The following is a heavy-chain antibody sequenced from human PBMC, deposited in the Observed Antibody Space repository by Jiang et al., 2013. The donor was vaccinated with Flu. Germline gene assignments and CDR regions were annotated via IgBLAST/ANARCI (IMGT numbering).Heavy chain of an antibody. CDR2: IFTTRSP. Sequence: PGLVNPSETLSLTCTVSGVSISRFQWGWIRQPAGKGLEWIGRIFTTRSPSYNPSLKSRVTMSLDTSKNQFSLKVTSVTAADTAVYYCARDPGDYGDYFDYWGQGTLVTVSS. CDR3: ARDPGDYGDYFDY. D-gene: IGHD4/OR15-4a*01. J-gene: IGHJ4*02. V-gene: IGHV4-4*07. CDR1: GVSISRFQ.